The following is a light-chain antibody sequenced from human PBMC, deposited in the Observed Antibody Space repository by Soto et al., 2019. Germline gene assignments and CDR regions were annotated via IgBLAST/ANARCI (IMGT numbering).Light chain of an antibody. Sequence: QSVLTQPPSVSAAPGQKVTISCSGSSSNIGNNYVSWYQQLPGTAPKLLIYDNNKRPSGIPDRFSGSEPGTSATLGITGLQTGDEADYYCGTWDSSLSAVVFGGGTKLTVL. CDR3: GTWDSSLSAVV. CDR2: DNN. J-gene: IGLJ2*01. V-gene: IGLV1-51*01. CDR1: SSNIGNNY.